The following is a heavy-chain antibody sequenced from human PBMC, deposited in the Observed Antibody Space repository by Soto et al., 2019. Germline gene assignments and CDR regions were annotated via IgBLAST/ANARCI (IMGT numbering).Heavy chain of an antibody. J-gene: IGHJ6*03. Sequence: GGSLRLSCAASGFTFSSYGMHWVRQAPGKGLEWVAVISYDGSNKYYADSVKGRFTISRHNSKNTLYLQMNSLRAEDTAVYYCARDKIDYGDYSAGRYYYYYMDVWGKGTTVTVSS. CDR1: GFTFSSYG. CDR2: ISYDGSNK. CDR3: ARDKIDYGDYSAGRYYYYYMDV. V-gene: IGHV3-30*03. D-gene: IGHD4-17*01.